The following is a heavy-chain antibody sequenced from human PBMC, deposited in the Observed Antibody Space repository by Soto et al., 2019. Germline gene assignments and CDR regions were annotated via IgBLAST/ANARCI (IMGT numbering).Heavy chain of an antibody. V-gene: IGHV1-18*01. CDR1: GYTFTSYG. CDR3: ARDLYYYDSSGYYLRYYFEY. J-gene: IGHJ4*02. D-gene: IGHD3-22*01. Sequence: ASVKVSCKASGYTFTSYGISWVRQAPGQGLEWMGWISAYNGNTNYAQKLQGRVTMTTDTSTSTAYMELRSLRSDDTAVYYCARDLYYYDSSGYYLRYYFEYWGQGTLVTVSS. CDR2: ISAYNGNT.